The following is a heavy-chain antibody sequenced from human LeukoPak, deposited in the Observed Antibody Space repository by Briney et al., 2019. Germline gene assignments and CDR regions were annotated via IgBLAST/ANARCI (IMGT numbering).Heavy chain of an antibody. Sequence: GGSLRLSCAASGFAFTKAWMSWVRQAPGKGLEWVGHINPSSDGGTTDYAAPVKGRFSISRDDSKNTLHLQMNRLKTEDTAVYYCTTGTWIQLWLADYWGQGTLVTVSS. CDR3: TTGTWIQLWLADY. CDR2: INPSSDGGTT. D-gene: IGHD5-18*01. CDR1: GFAFTKAW. V-gene: IGHV3-15*01. J-gene: IGHJ4*02.